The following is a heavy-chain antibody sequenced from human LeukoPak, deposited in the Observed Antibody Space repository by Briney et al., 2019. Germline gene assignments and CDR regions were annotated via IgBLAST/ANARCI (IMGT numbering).Heavy chain of an antibody. V-gene: IGHV3-20*04. CDR1: GFTFDDYG. J-gene: IGHJ4*02. CDR3: AREITIGYSSSWYPGY. D-gene: IGHD6-13*01. Sequence: GGSLRLSCTASGFTFDDYGMTWVRQAPGKGLEWVSGINWNGGSTGYADSVKGRFTISRDNAKNSLYLQMNSLRDGDTALYYCAREITIGYSSSWYPGYWGQGTLVTVSS. CDR2: INWNGGST.